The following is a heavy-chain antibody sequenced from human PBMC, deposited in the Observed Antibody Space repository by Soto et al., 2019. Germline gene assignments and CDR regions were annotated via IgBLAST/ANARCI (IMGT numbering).Heavy chain of an antibody. Sequence: ASVKVSCKASGYTLTSYAIHWVGPAPGQGLEWMGWINANNGNTKYAQKFQGRVTMTRDTSVSTAYMELSSLRSEDTAVYYCARVSLNSYYYYYMDVWGKGTTVTVSS. J-gene: IGHJ6*03. CDR1: GYTLTSYA. V-gene: IGHV1-3*01. D-gene: IGHD3-16*01. CDR2: INANNGNT. CDR3: ARVSLNSYYYYYMDV.